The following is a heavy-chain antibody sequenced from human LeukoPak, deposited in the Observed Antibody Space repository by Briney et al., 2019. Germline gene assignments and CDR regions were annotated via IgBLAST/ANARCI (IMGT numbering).Heavy chain of an antibody. CDR1: GITFSDCW. CDR3: AREFSSIAPYYYYYYGMDV. V-gene: IGHV3-7*01. Sequence: GGSLRLSCDVSGITFSDCWMSWLRQAPGKGLEWVANIKPDGGEKYYGDSVKGRFTISRDNAKNSLYLQMNSPRAEDTAVYYCAREFSSIAPYYYYYYGMDVWGQGTTVTVSS. D-gene: IGHD6-6*01. J-gene: IGHJ6*02. CDR2: IKPDGGEK.